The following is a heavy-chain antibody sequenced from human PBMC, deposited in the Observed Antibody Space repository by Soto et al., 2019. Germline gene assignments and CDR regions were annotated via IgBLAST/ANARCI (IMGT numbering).Heavy chain of an antibody. CDR2: TFYRSKWYN. CDR3: AKEGGNHYYYYAMDV. Sequence: SQTLSLTCAISGDSVSSNSAAWSWIRQSPSRGLEWLGRTFYRSKWYNDYAVSVKGRITINPDTSKNLFSLQLNSVTPEDTAVYYRAKEGGNHYYYYAMDVRGQGTTVTVSS. D-gene: IGHD1-26*01. CDR1: GDSVSSNSAA. J-gene: IGHJ6*02. V-gene: IGHV6-1*01.